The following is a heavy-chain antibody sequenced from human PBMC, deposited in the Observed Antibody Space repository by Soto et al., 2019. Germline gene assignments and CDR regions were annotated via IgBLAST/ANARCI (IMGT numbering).Heavy chain of an antibody. Sequence: SEKMSLTCTVSGVSINGYFWSWIRQPPGKGLEWVGYVYDSGRTNYNPSLKSRVTISGDTSKNQVSLRLSSVTAADTAVYYGGGINSKFDYWGQGSLDTVSS. D-gene: IGHD1-1*01. CDR2: VYDSGRT. CDR3: GGINSKFDY. J-gene: IGHJ4*02. V-gene: IGHV4-59*01. CDR1: GVSINGYF.